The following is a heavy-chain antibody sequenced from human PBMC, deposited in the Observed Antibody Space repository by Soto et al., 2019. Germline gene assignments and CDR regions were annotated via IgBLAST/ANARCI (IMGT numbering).Heavy chain of an antibody. CDR3: ARGVSGSYFYYYYGMDV. J-gene: IGHJ6*02. V-gene: IGHV1-3*01. D-gene: IGHD3-10*01. CDR1: GYTFTSYA. CDR2: INAGNGNT. Sequence: ASVKVSCKASGYTFTSYAMHWVRQAPGQRLEWMGWINAGNGNTKYSQKFQGRVTITRDTSASTAYMELSSLRSEDTAVYYCARGVSGSYFYYYYGMDVWGQGTTVTVSS.